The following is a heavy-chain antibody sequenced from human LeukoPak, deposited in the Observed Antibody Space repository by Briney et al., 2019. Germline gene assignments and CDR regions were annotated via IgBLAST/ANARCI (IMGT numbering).Heavy chain of an antibody. CDR2: ISGDVHST. J-gene: IGHJ4*02. CDR1: GFTFRDFA. V-gene: IGHV3-23*01. CDR3: VKDAPLPFDF. Sequence: TGGSLRLSCAASGFTFRDFAMSWVRQAPGKGLEWVSAISGDVHSTYYADSLKGRFTISRDNSKNTLYLQMNSLRAADTATYFCVKDAPLPFDFWGQGALVIVSS.